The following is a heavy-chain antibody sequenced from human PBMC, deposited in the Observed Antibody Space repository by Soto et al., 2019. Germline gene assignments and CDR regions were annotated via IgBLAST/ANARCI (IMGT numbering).Heavy chain of an antibody. J-gene: IGHJ1*01. V-gene: IGHV3-23*01. Sequence: GGSLRLSCAASGFTFSTYGMSWVRQAPEKGLEWVSGISASGGGAYYANSVKGRFTISRDNSENTLYLQMDSLRVEDTAVYYCAKDSDRDYFQHWGQSTLVTVSS. CDR3: AKDSDRDYFQH. CDR1: GFTFSTYG. CDR2: ISASGGGA. D-gene: IGHD3-10*01.